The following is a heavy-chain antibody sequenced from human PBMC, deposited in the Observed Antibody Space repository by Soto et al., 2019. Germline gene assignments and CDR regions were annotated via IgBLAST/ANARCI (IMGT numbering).Heavy chain of an antibody. V-gene: IGHV3-33*01. J-gene: IGHJ3*02. D-gene: IGHD3-22*01. CDR2: IYYDGNTK. CDR1: AFTFSRYA. Sequence: QVQLVESGGGVVQPGRSLRLSCAASAFTFSRYAMHWVRQAPGKGLEWVAVIYYDGNTKYYADSVKGRFTISRDNSKNPRYLQRNSLRADDTAVYYCARAYDSSGYYLAAFDIWGQGTMVTVSS. CDR3: ARAYDSSGYYLAAFDI.